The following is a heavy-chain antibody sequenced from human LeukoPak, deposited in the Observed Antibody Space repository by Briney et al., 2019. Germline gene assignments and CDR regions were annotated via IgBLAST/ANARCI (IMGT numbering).Heavy chain of an antibody. CDR3: ARDSGWYGGLYFDY. CDR1: GFTFSSYS. Sequence: GGSLRLSCAASGFTFSSYSMNWVRQAPGKGLEWVSSISSSSSYIYYADSVKGRFTISRDNAKNSLYLQMNSLRAEDTAVYHCARDSGWYGGLYFDYWGQGTLVTVSS. D-gene: IGHD6-19*01. CDR2: ISSSSSYI. V-gene: IGHV3-21*01. J-gene: IGHJ4*02.